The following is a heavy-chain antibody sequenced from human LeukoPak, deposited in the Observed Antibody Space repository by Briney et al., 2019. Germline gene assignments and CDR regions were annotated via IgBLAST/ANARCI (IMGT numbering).Heavy chain of an antibody. D-gene: IGHD3-16*02. V-gene: IGHV4-31*03. Sequence: SQTLSLTCTVSGGSISSGGYYWSWIRQHPGKGLEWIGYIYYSGSTYYNPSLKSRVTMSVDTSKNQFSLMLSSVTAVDTAVYYCARESVWDSYRYIGYWGQGTLVTVSS. J-gene: IGHJ4*02. CDR1: GGSISSGGYY. CDR2: IYYSGST. CDR3: ARESVWDSYRYIGY.